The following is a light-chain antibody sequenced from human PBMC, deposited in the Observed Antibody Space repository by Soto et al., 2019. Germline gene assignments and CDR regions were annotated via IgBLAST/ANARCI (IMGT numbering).Light chain of an antibody. J-gene: IGKJ1*01. CDR3: QQYNSYTWT. Sequence: DIQMNQSPSTXSASVGDRVTITCRASQSISSWLAWYQQKPGKAPKLLIYDASSLESGVPSRFSGSGSGTEFTLTISSLQPDDFATYYCQQYNSYTWTFGQGTKVDIK. CDR2: DAS. CDR1: QSISSW. V-gene: IGKV1-5*01.